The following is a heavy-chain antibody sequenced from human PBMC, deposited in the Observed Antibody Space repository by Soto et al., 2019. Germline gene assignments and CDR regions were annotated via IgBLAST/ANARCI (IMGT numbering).Heavy chain of an antibody. CDR1: GFTFTSSA. J-gene: IGHJ5*02. D-gene: IGHD3-10*01. V-gene: IGHV1-58*02. CDR2: IVVGSGNT. Sequence: ASVKVSCKASGFTFTSSAMQWVRQARGQRLEWIGWIVVGSGNTNYAQKFQERVTITGDMSTITAYMELSSLRSEDTAVYYCARELFGRSVWFDPWGQGTLVTVSS. CDR3: ARELFGRSVWFDP.